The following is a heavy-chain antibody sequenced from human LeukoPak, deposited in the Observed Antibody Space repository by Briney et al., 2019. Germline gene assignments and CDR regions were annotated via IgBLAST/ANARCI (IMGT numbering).Heavy chain of an antibody. Sequence: SETLSLTCTLSGGSISTISYYWGWVRQSPGKGLERIGNIYYSGTTYCNPSLKSRVTISKDTSRNRFSLMLSSVTAADTAIYYCARQVSDYYYHYMDVWGEGTTVIVSS. CDR3: ARQVSDYYYHYMDV. V-gene: IGHV4-39*01. CDR1: GGSISTISYY. CDR2: IYYSGTT. J-gene: IGHJ6*03.